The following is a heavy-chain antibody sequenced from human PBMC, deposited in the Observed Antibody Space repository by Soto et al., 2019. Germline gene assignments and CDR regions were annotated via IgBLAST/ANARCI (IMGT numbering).Heavy chain of an antibody. V-gene: IGHV1-18*01. D-gene: IGHD2-8*01. Sequence: QGHLVQSGAEVKKPGASVKVSCKASGYTFTRYGISWVRQAPGQGLEWMGWISGYNGDTNYAQNLQDRVTMTIDTSTNTAYMGLRSLTSDDTAVYYCAKNGQPPYYYYGLDVWGQGTTVTVSS. CDR3: AKNGQPPYYYYGLDV. CDR1: GYTFTRYG. J-gene: IGHJ6*02. CDR2: ISGYNGDT.